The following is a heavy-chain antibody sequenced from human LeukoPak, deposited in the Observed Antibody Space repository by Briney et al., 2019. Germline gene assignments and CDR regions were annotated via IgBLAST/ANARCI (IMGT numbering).Heavy chain of an antibody. CDR3: AKGPQLGSGYHPDY. Sequence: PGGSXXLXXAXXGFTFSSAXMTWVRQAPGQGLEWVSTITGSDDKTYYADSVKGRFTISRDYSRNTVHLQMKSLRAGDTAIYYCAKGPQLGSGYHPDYWGQGTLVTVSS. D-gene: IGHD3-22*01. CDR2: ITGSDDKT. J-gene: IGHJ4*02. V-gene: IGHV3-23*01. CDR1: GFTFSSAX.